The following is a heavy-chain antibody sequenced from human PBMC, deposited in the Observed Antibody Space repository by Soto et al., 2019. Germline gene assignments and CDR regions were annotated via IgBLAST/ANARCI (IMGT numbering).Heavy chain of an antibody. CDR2: IKHSGGT. Sequence: SETLSLTCDLYRGSFTGYYWGWVRQYPGKGLEWIGQIKHSGGTNYNPLLKSRVTISVDTPRNQFSLKLSSVTAAGTAVYFCARTYYYRSGTYFAWFDPWGQGTLVTVS. D-gene: IGHD3-10*01. V-gene: IGHV4-34*01. CDR3: ARTYYYRSGTYFAWFDP. J-gene: IGHJ5*02. CDR1: RGSFTGYY.